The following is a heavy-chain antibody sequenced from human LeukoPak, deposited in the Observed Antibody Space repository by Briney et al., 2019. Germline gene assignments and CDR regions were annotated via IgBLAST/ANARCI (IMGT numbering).Heavy chain of an antibody. D-gene: IGHD3-10*01. Sequence: GGSLRLSCAASGFTVSSNYMSWVRQAPGKGLEWVSVIYSGGSTYYADSVKGRFTISRDNSKNTLYLQMNSLRAEDTAVYYCARIYYGSGSYLFDYWGQGTLVTVSS. V-gene: IGHV3-66*01. CDR3: ARIYYGSGSYLFDY. J-gene: IGHJ4*02. CDR1: GFTVSSNY. CDR2: IYSGGST.